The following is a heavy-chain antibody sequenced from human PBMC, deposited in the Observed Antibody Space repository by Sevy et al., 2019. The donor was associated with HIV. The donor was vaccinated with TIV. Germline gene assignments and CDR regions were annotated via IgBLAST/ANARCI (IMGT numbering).Heavy chain of an antibody. CDR1: GFTFSEYA. Sequence: GGSLRLSCTASGFTFSEYAMSWVRQAPGKGLEWVGFIKTKTYGGTTEYAASVKGRFITSRDDSKNIAYLQMNSLKTEDTAVYYCTRDLYGSGWFYFDYWGQGTLVTVSS. CDR2: IKTKTYGGTT. J-gene: IGHJ4*02. D-gene: IGHD6-19*01. V-gene: IGHV3-49*04. CDR3: TRDLYGSGWFYFDY.